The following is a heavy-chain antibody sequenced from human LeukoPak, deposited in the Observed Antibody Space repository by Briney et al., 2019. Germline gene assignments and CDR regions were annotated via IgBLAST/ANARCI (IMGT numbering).Heavy chain of an antibody. CDR3: AHTGLKEMATIYDYFDY. CDR2: IYWDDDK. J-gene: IGHJ4*02. Sequence: SGPTLVKPTQTLTLTCTFSGFSLSTRGVGVGWIRQPPGKALEWLALIYWDDDKRYSPSPKSRLTITKDTSKNQVVLTMTNMDPVDTATYYCAHTGLKEMATIYDYFDYWGQGTLVTVSS. D-gene: IGHD5-24*01. CDR1: GFSLSTRGVG. V-gene: IGHV2-5*02.